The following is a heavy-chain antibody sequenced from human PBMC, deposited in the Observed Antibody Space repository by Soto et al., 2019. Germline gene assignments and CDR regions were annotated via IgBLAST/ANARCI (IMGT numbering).Heavy chain of an antibody. D-gene: IGHD2-21*02. CDR3: AKAGAICGGDCYSRAPFDY. J-gene: IGHJ4*02. CDR2: ISGSGGST. Sequence: GGSLRLSCAASGFTFSSYAMSWVRQAPGKGLEWVSAISGSGGSTYYADSVKGRLTISRDNSKNTLYLQMNSLRAEDTAVYYCAKAGAICGGDCYSRAPFDYWGQGTLVTVSS. CDR1: GFTFSSYA. V-gene: IGHV3-23*01.